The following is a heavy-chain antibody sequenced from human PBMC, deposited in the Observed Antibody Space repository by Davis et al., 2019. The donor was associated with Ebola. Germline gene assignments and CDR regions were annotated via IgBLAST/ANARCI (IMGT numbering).Heavy chain of an antibody. D-gene: IGHD2-21*01. V-gene: IGHV3-66*02. CDR3: ARSLAYCGGDCLDY. CDR2: IYSGGST. J-gene: IGHJ4*02. CDR1: GFTVSSNY. Sequence: PGGSLRLSCAASGFTVSSNYMSWVRQAPGKGLEWVSVIYSGGSTYYADSVKGRFTISRDNSKNTLYLQMNSLRAEDTAVYYCARSLAYCGGDCLDYWGQGTLVTVSS.